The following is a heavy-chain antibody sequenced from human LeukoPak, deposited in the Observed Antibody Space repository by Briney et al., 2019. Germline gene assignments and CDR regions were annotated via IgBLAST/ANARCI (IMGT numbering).Heavy chain of an antibody. D-gene: IGHD2-15*01. CDR2: ISSSSSYI. Sequence: GGSLRLSCAVSGFTFSSYSMNWVRQAPGKGLEWVSSISSSSSYIYYADSVKGRFTISRDNAKNSLYLQMNSLRAEDTAVYYCARDPLAYCSGGSCNWFDPWGQGTLVTVSS. V-gene: IGHV3-21*01. CDR3: ARDPLAYCSGGSCNWFDP. CDR1: GFTFSSYS. J-gene: IGHJ5*02.